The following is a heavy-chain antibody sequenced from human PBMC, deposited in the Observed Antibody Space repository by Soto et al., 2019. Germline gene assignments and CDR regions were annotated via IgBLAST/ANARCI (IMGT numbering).Heavy chain of an antibody. CDR2: ISDGGST. V-gene: IGHV4-59*01. D-gene: IGHD3-10*02. J-gene: IGHJ4*02. CDR1: GGSIYTYY. Sequence: SETLSLTCNVSGGSIYTYYWNWIRQSPGKGLEWIGYISDGGSTNYNPSLKSRVTISVDTSKKQVSLKLSSVSAADTAVYYCARSSVRGWSYWGQGTLVTVSS. CDR3: ARSSVRGWSY.